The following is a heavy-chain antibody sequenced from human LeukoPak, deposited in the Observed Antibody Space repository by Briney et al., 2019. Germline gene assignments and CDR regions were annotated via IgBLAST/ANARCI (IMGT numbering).Heavy chain of an antibody. V-gene: IGHV1-69*13. CDR1: GYTFTNYG. J-gene: IGHJ6*03. D-gene: IGHD3-10*01. CDR2: IIPIFGTA. CDR3: ARDSRSFAPASYYYYMDV. Sequence: SVKVSCKASGYTFTNYGFTWVRQAPGQGLEWMGGIIPIFGTANYAQKFQGRVTITADESTSTAYMELSSLRSEDTAVYYCARDSRSFAPASYYYYMDVWGKGTTVTISS.